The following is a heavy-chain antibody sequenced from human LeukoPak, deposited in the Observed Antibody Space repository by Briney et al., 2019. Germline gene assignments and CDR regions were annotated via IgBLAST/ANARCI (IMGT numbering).Heavy chain of an antibody. Sequence: SGPTLVKPTQTLTLTCTFSGFSLSTSGVGVGWFRQPPGKALEWLALIYWNDDKRYSPSLKSRLTITKDTSKNQVVLTMTNMDPVDTATYYCAHTAYGSGSYYRRFGYWGQGTLVTVSS. CDR3: AHTAYGSGSYYRRFGY. CDR1: GFSLSTSGVG. J-gene: IGHJ4*02. V-gene: IGHV2-5*01. D-gene: IGHD3-10*01. CDR2: IYWNDDK.